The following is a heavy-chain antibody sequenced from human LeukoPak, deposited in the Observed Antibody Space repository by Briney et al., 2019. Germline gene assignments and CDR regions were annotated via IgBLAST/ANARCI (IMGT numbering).Heavy chain of an antibody. CDR3: ASSTTYYYYMDV. Sequence: SETLSLTCTVSGGSISSYYWSWIRQPPGKGLEWIGYIYYSGSTNYNPSLKSRVTISVDTSKNQFSLRLSSVTAADTAVYYCASSTTYYYYMDVWGKGTTVTVSS. CDR1: GGSISSYY. CDR2: IYYSGST. D-gene: IGHD2/OR15-2a*01. J-gene: IGHJ6*03. V-gene: IGHV4-59*01.